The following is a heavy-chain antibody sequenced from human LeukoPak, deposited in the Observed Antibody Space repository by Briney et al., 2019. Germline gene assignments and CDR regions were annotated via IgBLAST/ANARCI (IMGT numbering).Heavy chain of an antibody. Sequence: PGGSLRLSCAASGFTFSSYAMSWVRQAPGKGLEWVSAISGSGGSTYYADSVKGRFTISRDNSKNTLYLQMNSLRAEDTAVYYCARQRDSYGGYYGMDVWGQGTTVTVSS. V-gene: IGHV3-23*01. CDR3: ARQRDSYGGYYGMDV. CDR1: GFTFSSYA. J-gene: IGHJ6*02. CDR2: ISGSGGST. D-gene: IGHD5-18*01.